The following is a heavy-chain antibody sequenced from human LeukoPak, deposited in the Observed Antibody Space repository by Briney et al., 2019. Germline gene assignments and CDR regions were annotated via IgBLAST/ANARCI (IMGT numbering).Heavy chain of an antibody. D-gene: IGHD3-3*01. V-gene: IGHV3-53*01. CDR1: GFTVSSNY. Sequence: GGSLRLSCAASGFTVSSNYMSWVRQAPGKGLEWVSVIYSGGSTYYADSVKGRFTISRDNSKNTLYLQMNSLRAEDTAVYYCAKDLESISPINAFDIWGQGTMVTVSS. CDR3: AKDLESISPINAFDI. CDR2: IYSGGST. J-gene: IGHJ3*02.